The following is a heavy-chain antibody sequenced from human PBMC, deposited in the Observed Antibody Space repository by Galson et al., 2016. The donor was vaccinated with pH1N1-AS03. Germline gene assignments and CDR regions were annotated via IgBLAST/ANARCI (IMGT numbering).Heavy chain of an antibody. CDR3: ARQRAVRAFDY. J-gene: IGHJ4*02. D-gene: IGHD3-10*01. CDR1: GYSFTNYW. V-gene: IGHV5-51*01. CDR2: IYPAGSDA. Sequence: QSGAEVKKPGESLKISCTGSGYSFTNYWIAWVRQLPGKGLEWTGIIYPAGSDARYSPSFQGQVTISADTSNSTAYMQWNSLKASDTAMYYCARQRAVRAFDYWGQGTPVTVSS.